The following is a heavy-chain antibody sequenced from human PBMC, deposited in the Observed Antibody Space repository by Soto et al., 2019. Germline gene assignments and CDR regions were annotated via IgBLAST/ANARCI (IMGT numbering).Heavy chain of an antibody. CDR3: VRSAHQRENYYGLDV. J-gene: IGHJ6*02. CDR2: ISPSGGST. V-gene: IGHV1-46*01. Sequence: ASVKVSCKASGYTFSTYYMHWVRQAPGQGLEWMAIISPSGGSTTYPQKFQGRVTMTRDTSTGTVYMELSSLRSEDTAVYYCVRSAHQRENYYGLDVWGQGTTVTVSS. CDR1: GYTFSTYY. D-gene: IGHD1-26*01.